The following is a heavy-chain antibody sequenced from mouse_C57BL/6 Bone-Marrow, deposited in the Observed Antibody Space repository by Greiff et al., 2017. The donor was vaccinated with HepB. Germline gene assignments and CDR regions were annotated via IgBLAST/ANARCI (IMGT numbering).Heavy chain of an antibody. J-gene: IGHJ1*03. Sequence: EVQLQESGPGLAKPSQTLSLTCSVTGYSITSDYWNWIRKFPGNKLEYMGYISYSGSTYYNPSLKSRISITRDTSKNQYYLQLNSVTTEETATYYCARRHYYGRSHWYFDVWGTGTTVTVSS. CDR1: GYSITSDY. CDR2: ISYSGST. D-gene: IGHD1-1*01. V-gene: IGHV3-8*01. CDR3: ARRHYYGRSHWYFDV.